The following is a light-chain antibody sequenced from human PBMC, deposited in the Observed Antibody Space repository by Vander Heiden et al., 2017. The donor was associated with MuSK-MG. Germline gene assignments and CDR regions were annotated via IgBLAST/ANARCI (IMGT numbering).Light chain of an antibody. V-gene: IGKV3-20*01. J-gene: IGKJ1*01. Sequence: ESVLTQSPGTLSLSPGERATLSCRASQSVRSSYLAWYQQKPGQAPRLLIYGASSRANGIPDRFTGTGYWTDFTLTSSRREPEDFAVYYVLQYSRWWTFGQGTKVEIK. CDR3: LQYSRWWT. CDR2: GAS. CDR1: QSVRSSY.